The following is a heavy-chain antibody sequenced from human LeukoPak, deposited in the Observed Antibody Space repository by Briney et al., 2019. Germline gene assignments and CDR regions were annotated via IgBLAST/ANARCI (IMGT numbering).Heavy chain of an antibody. CDR1: GFTFSSNG. D-gene: IGHD1-14*01. CDR2: ISGSGDNT. Sequence: AGGSLRLSCVASGFTFSSNGMHWVRQAPGKGLEWVSAISGSGDNTYYADSVKGRFTISRDNSKNTLYLQMNSLRADDTAVYYCAKPARTDYADYWGQGTLVTVSS. CDR3: AKPARTDYADY. V-gene: IGHV3-23*01. J-gene: IGHJ4*02.